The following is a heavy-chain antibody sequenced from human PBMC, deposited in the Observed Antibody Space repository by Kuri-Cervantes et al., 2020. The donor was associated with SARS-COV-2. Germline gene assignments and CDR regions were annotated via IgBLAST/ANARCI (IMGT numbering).Heavy chain of an antibody. V-gene: IGHV3-21*04. CDR3: AKSPGDNRPLWFSY. D-gene: IGHD3-10*01. J-gene: IGHJ4*02. CDR1: GFTFSSYS. Sequence: GESLKISCAASGFTFSSYSMNRVRQAPGKGLEWVSSISSSSSYIYYADSVKGRFTISRDNAKNSLYLQMNSLRAEDTAVYYCAKSPGDNRPLWFSYWGQGTLVTVSS. CDR2: ISSSSSYI.